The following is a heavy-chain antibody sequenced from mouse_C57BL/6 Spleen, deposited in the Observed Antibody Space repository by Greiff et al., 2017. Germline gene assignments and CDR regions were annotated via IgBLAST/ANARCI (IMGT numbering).Heavy chain of an antibody. D-gene: IGHD2-4*01. CDR1: GYTFTSYT. CDR2: INPSSGYT. CDR3: ARGKIYDYAWFAY. V-gene: IGHV1-4*01. Sequence: VQLQQSGAELARPGASVKMSCKASGYTFTSYTMHWVKQRPGQGLEWIGYINPSSGYTKYNQKFKDKATLTADKSSSTAYMQLSSLTSEDSAVXYCARGKIYDYAWFAYWGQGTLVTVSA. J-gene: IGHJ3*01.